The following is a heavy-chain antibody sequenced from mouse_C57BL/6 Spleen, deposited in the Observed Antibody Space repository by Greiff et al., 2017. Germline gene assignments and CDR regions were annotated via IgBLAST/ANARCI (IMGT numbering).Heavy chain of an antibody. CDR3: ARTYDSYSYAMDY. D-gene: IGHD2-3*01. CDR2: INPSNGGT. V-gene: IGHV1-53*01. CDR1: GYTFTSYW. J-gene: IGHJ4*01. Sequence: QVQLQQPGTELVKPGASVKLSCKASGYTFTSYWMHWVKQRPGQGLEWIGNINPSNGGTNYDEKFKSKATLTVDKSSSTAYMQLSSLNSEDSAVYDCARTYDSYSYAMDYWGQGTSVTVSS.